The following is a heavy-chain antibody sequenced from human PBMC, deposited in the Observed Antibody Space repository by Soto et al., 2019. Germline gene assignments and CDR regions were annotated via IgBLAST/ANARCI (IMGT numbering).Heavy chain of an antibody. CDR3: AGSRRNDDFWSDPQLGDGTDV. J-gene: IGHJ6*02. V-gene: IGHV3-48*03. D-gene: IGHD3-3*01. CDR1: GFTLSHYE. Sequence: GGSLRLSCAASGFTLSHYEMNWVRQAPGKGLEWLSYISSTSSVIYYADSVQGRFTISRDNGKNSLYLQMNSLRAEDTAVYYCAGSRRNDDFWSDPQLGDGTDVWGQGTTVTVSS. CDR2: ISSTSSVI.